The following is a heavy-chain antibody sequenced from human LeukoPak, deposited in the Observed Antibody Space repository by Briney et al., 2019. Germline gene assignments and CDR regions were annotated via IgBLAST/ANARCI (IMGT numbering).Heavy chain of an antibody. V-gene: IGHV3-30*04. CDR2: ISYDGSNK. Sequence: PGRSLRLSCAASGFTFSSYAMHWVRQAPGKGLEWVAVISYDGSNKYYADSVKGRFTISRDNSKNTLYLQMNSLRAEDTAVYYCGRDEGGLPSPGGAPRPYYYYGRDVGGKGTTVTVPS. J-gene: IGHJ6*04. CDR1: GFTFSSYA. CDR3: GRDEGGLPSPGGAPRPYYYYGRDV. D-gene: IGHD3-10*01.